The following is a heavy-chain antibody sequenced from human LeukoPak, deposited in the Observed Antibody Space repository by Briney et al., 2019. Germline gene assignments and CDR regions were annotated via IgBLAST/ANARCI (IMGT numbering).Heavy chain of an antibody. D-gene: IGHD6-19*01. CDR3: ARVASSGGGNFDY. CDR2: IIPIFGTA. J-gene: IGHJ4*02. V-gene: IGHV1-69*05. CDR1: GGTFSSYA. Sequence: SVKVSCKASGGTFSSYAIIWVRQAPGQGLEWMGRIIPIFGTANYAQKFQGRVTITTDESTSTAYMELSSLRSEDTAVYYCARVASSGGGNFDYWGQGTLVTVSS.